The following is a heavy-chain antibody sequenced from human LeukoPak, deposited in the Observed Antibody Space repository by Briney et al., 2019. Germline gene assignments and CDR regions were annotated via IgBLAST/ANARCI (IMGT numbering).Heavy chain of an antibody. J-gene: IGHJ4*02. Sequence: GGSLRLSRAASGFTFRNSGMHWVRQALGKGLEWVAFIRYDGSIQYYADSVKGRFTISRDNSKNTLYLQMNSLRAEDTAVYYCAKGPAVFSYYFDYWGQGTLVTVSS. CDR1: GFTFRNSG. V-gene: IGHV3-30*02. D-gene: IGHD2-21*01. CDR2: IRYDGSIQ. CDR3: AKGPAVFSYYFDY.